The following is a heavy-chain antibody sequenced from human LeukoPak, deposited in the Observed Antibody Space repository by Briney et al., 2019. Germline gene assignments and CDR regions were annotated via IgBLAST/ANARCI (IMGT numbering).Heavy chain of an antibody. CDR3: ARDARWYWFDY. J-gene: IGHJ4*02. CDR2: INTNGSPT. D-gene: IGHD6-13*01. Sequence: GGSLRLSCAASGFTFSSYWMHWVRQAPGKGLVWVSRINTNGSPTQYADSVKGRFTISRDNAKNTLYLQMNSLRAEDTAVYYCARDARWYWFDYWGQGTLVTVSS. CDR1: GFTFSSYW. V-gene: IGHV3-74*01.